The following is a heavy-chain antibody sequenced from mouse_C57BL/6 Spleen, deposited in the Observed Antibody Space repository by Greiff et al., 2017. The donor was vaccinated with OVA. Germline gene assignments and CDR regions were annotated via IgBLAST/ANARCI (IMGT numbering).Heavy chain of an antibody. V-gene: IGHV1-39*01. CDR2: INPNYGTT. CDR3: ARYTTVVATDYAMDY. D-gene: IGHD1-1*01. J-gene: IGHJ4*01. Sequence: EVQLQQSGPELVKPGASVKISCKASGYSFTDYNMNWVKQSNGKSLEWIGVINPNYGTTSYNQKFKGKATLTVDQSSSTAYMQLNSLTSEDSAVYYGARYTTVVATDYAMDYWGQGTSVTVSS. CDR1: GYSFTDYN.